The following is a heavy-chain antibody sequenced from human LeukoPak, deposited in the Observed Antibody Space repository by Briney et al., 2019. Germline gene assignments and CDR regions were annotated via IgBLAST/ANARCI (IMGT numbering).Heavy chain of an antibody. CDR1: GFTFSSHA. CDR2: ISYDGSNK. J-gene: IGHJ6*02. CDR3: AKDLRMDV. V-gene: IGHV3-30*18. Sequence: GGSLRLACAASGFTFSSHAMSWVRQAPGKGLEWVAVISYDGSNKYYADSVKGRFTISRDNSKNTLYLEINSLRAEDTAVYYCAKDLRMDVWGQGTTVTVSS.